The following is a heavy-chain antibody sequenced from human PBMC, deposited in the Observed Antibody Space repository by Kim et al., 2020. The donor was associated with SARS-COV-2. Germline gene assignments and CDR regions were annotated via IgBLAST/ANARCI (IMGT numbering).Heavy chain of an antibody. Sequence: GGSLRLSCAASGFTFSSYGMHWVRQAPGKGLEWVAVISYDGSNKYYADSVKGRFTISRDNSKNTLYLQINSLRAEDTAVYYCAKVLTEIMITFGGVIVRGYGMDVWGQGTTVTVSS. CDR3: AKVLTEIMITFGGVIVRGYGMDV. J-gene: IGHJ6*02. D-gene: IGHD3-16*02. CDR2: ISYDGSNK. CDR1: GFTFSSYG. V-gene: IGHV3-30*18.